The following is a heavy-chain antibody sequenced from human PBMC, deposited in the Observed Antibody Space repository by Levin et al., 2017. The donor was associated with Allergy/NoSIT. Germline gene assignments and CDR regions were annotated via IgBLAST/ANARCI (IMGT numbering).Heavy chain of an antibody. J-gene: IGHJ6*02. D-gene: IGHD6-13*01. CDR1: GYSFTSYW. CDR2: IYPGDSDT. CDR3: ARRSSSWYYYYGMDV. Sequence: GGSLRLSCKGSGYSFTSYWIGWVRQMPGKGLEWMGIIYPGDSDTRYSPSFQGQVTISADKSISTAYLQWSSLKASDTAMYYCARRSSSWYYYYGMDVWGQGTTVTVSS. V-gene: IGHV5-51*01.